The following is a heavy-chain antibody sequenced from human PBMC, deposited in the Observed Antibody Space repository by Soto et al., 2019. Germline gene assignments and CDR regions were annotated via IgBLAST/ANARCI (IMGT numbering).Heavy chain of an antibody. CDR1: GYTFTSYG. CDR3: ARWSGSYFVVWYFDL. J-gene: IGHJ2*01. V-gene: IGHV1-18*01. CDR2: ISAYNGNT. D-gene: IGHD1-26*01. Sequence: ASVKVSCKASGYTFTSYGISWVRQARGQGLEWMGWISAYNGNTNYAQKLQGRVTMTTDTSTSTACMELRSLRSDDTAVYYCARWSGSYFVVWYFDLWGRGTLVTVSS.